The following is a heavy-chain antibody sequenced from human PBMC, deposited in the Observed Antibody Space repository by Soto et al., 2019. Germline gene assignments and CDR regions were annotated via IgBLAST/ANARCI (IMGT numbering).Heavy chain of an antibody. CDR3: ARKILGSTTRPNYWYFDL. J-gene: IGHJ2*01. V-gene: IGHV3-23*01. D-gene: IGHD7-27*01. CDR1: GFTFINYA. CDR2: ISGGGDAA. Sequence: AGGSLRLSCAGSGFTFINYAMNWVRQAPGKGLEWVSSISGGGDAAFFPDSVRGRFTISRDNSKNTVTLQMNSLGVDDTAVYYCARKILGSTTRPNYWYFDLWGRGTLVTVSS.